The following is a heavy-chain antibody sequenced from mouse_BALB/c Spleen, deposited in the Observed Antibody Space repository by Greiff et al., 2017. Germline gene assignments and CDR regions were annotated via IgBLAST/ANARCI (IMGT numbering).Heavy chain of an antibody. CDR1: GFTFSDYG. CDR2: ISNLAYSI. CDR3: ARDGDYYDYDGAFDY. D-gene: IGHD2-4*01. V-gene: IGHV5-15*02. Sequence: KLVESGGGLVPPGGSRKLSCAASGFTFSDYGMAWVRQAPGKGPEWVAFISNLAYSIYYADTVTGRFTISRENAKNTLYLEMSSLRSEDTAMYYGARDGDYYDYDGAFDYWGQGTTLTVSS. J-gene: IGHJ2*01.